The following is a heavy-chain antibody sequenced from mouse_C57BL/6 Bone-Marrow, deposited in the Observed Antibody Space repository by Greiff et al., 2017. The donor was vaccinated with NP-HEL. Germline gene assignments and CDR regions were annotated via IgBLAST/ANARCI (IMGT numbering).Heavy chain of an antibody. Sequence: EVKVEESGGGLVQPGGSMKLSCVASGFTFSNYWMNWVRQSPEKGLEWVAQIRLKSDTYATHYAESVKGRFTISRDDSKSIVYLQMNDLTADDTGIYYCARRGYGNAFAYWGQGALVTVSA. CDR3: ARRGYGNAFAY. J-gene: IGHJ3*01. CDR1: GFTFSNYW. D-gene: IGHD2-1*01. V-gene: IGHV6-3*01. CDR2: IRLKSDTYAT.